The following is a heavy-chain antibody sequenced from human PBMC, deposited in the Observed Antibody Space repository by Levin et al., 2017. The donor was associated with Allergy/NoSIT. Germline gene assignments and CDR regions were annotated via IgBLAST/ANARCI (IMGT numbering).Heavy chain of an antibody. V-gene: IGHV3-74*01. CDR1: GFTFSSYW. CDR2: INTDGSST. CDR3: ALLTGYHRDI. J-gene: IGHJ3*02. D-gene: IGHD3-9*01. Sequence: GESLKISCAASGFTFSSYWMHWVRQAPGKGLVWVSRINTDGSSTNYADSVKGRFTISRDNAKNTLYLQMNSLRAEDTAVYYCALLTGYHRDIWGQGTMVTVSS.